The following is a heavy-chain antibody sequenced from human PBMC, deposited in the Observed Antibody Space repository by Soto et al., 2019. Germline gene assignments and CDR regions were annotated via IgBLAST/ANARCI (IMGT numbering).Heavy chain of an antibody. Sequence: QLQLQESGSGLVKPSQTLSLTCAVSGGSISSGGYSWSWIRQPPGKGLEWIGYIYHSGSTYYNPSLKSRVPIPVXRXKNQFSLKLSSVTAADTAVYYCASSHAGAHITAAVHWGQGTLVTVSS. CDR1: GGSISSGGYS. CDR2: IYHSGST. D-gene: IGHD6-13*01. CDR3: ASSHAGAHITAAVH. J-gene: IGHJ4*02. V-gene: IGHV4-30-2*01.